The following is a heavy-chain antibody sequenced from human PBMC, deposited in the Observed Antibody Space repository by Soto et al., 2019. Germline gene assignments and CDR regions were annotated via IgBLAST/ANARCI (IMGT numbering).Heavy chain of an antibody. Sequence: GSLRLSCAASGFTFSSYGMHWVRQAPGKGLEWVAVIWYDGSNKYYADSVKGRFTISRDNSKNTLYLQMNSLRAEDTAVYYCARDLVGTTGVDYWGQGTLVTAPQ. CDR2: IWYDGSNK. J-gene: IGHJ4*02. V-gene: IGHV3-33*01. CDR1: GFTFSSYG. D-gene: IGHD1-7*01. CDR3: ARDLVGTTGVDY.